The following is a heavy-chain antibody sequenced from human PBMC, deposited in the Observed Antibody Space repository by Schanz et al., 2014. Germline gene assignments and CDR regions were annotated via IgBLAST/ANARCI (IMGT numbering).Heavy chain of an antibody. V-gene: IGHV4-59*08. D-gene: IGHD3-3*01. CDR3: AKFLYDDPS. CDR1: GGDIGNYY. Sequence: QVQLQESGPGLVKPSETLSLTCSVSGGDIGNYYWSWIRQPPGKGLEWIGYIHQSGGTNYNPSLKSRVTILVDPSKTQFPLRLTSRTAADTAVYYCAKFLYDDPSWGQGTLVTVSS. J-gene: IGHJ5*02. CDR2: IHQSGGT.